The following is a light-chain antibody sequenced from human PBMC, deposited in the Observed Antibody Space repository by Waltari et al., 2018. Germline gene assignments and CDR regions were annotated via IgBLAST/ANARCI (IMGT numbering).Light chain of an antibody. CDR1: SGSLSTTSY. CDR3: ALYMGSGIWV. V-gene: IGLV8-61*01. J-gene: IGLJ3*02. Sequence: QTVVTQEPSLSVSPGGTVTLTCALSSGSLSTTSYATWYQQTPGQAPRTLVYKANARPSGVPDRFSGSVLGRTAALTITGAQADDESDYYCALYMGSGIWVFGGGTRLTVL. CDR2: KAN.